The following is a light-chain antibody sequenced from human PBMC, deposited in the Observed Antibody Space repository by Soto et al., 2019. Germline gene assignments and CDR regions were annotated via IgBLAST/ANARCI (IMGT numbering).Light chain of an antibody. Sequence: QSVRTQPASVSGSPGQSITISCTGTNSDVGGYSYVSWYQHHPGKAPKLMIYEVSNRPSGVSNRFSGSKSGNTASLTISGRRSEDEADYYCCSFAGNYIYVFGTGTKVTV. CDR3: CSFAGNYIYV. CDR1: NSDVGGYSY. J-gene: IGLJ1*01. V-gene: IGLV2-14*01. CDR2: EVS.